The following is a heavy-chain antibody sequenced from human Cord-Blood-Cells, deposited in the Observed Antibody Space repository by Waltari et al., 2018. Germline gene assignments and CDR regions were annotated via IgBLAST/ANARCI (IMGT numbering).Heavy chain of an antibody. Sequence: QVQLVQSGAEVKKPGASVKVSCKASGYTFTSYDINWVRQATGQGLEWMGWMNPNRGNTGYAQKFQGRVTMTRNTSISTAYMELSSLRSEDTAVYYCARGGYCSSTSCSWFDPWGQGTLVTVSS. CDR3: ARGGYCSSTSCSWFDP. V-gene: IGHV1-8*01. CDR1: GYTFTSYD. J-gene: IGHJ5*02. CDR2: MNPNRGNT. D-gene: IGHD2-2*01.